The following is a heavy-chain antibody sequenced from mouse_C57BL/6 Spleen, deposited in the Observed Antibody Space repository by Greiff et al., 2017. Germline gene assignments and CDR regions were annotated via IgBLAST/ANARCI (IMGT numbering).Heavy chain of an antibody. D-gene: IGHD2-3*01. V-gene: IGHV10-1*01. CDR1: GFSFNTYA. CDR3: VSDGYPYYAMDY. Sequence: EVKVVESGGGLVQPKGSLKLSCAASGFSFNTYAMNWVRQAPGKGLEWVARIRSKSNNYATYYADSVKDRFTISRDDSESMLYLQMNNLKTEDTAMYYCVSDGYPYYAMDYWGQGTSVTVSS. CDR2: IRSKSNNYAT. J-gene: IGHJ4*01.